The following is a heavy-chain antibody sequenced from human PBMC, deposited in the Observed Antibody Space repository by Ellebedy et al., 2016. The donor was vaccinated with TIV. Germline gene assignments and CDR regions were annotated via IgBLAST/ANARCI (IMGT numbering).Heavy chain of an antibody. Sequence: SQTLSLTCAVYRVPFSGYYWSWIRQPPGKGLEWIGEINHSGSTNYNPSLKSRVTVSVDTSKNQFSLKLSSLTAADTAIYYCARIASLSGGMVGPDYGPDVWGQGTTVTVSS. J-gene: IGHJ6*02. CDR3: ARIASLSGGMVGPDYGPDV. CDR2: INHSGST. V-gene: IGHV4-34*01. CDR1: RVPFSGYY. D-gene: IGHD2-15*01.